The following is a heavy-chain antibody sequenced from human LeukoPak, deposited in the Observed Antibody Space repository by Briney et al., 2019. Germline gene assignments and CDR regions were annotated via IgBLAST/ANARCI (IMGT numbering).Heavy chain of an antibody. CDR1: GGSFSGYY. Sequence: SSETLSLTCAVYGGSFSGYYWSWIRQPPGKGLEWIGEINHSGSTNYNPSLKSRVTISVDTSKNQFSLKLSSVTAADTAVYYCARGVLGNFDYWGQGTLVTVSS. CDR3: ARGVLGNFDY. V-gene: IGHV4-34*01. CDR2: INHSGST. D-gene: IGHD7-27*01. J-gene: IGHJ4*02.